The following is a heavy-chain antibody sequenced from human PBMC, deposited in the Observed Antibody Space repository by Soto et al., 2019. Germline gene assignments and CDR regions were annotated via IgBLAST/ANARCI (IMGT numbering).Heavy chain of an antibody. CDR1: GGSISSSSYY. V-gene: IGHV4-39*01. J-gene: IGHJ3*02. CDR3: ARRRFYYGSGSYAFDI. D-gene: IGHD3-10*01. Sequence: QLQLQESGPGLVKPSETLSLTCTVSGGSISSSSYYWGWIRQPPGKGLEWIGSIYYSGSTYYNPSLKSRVTISVDTSKNQFSLKLSSVTAADTAVYYCARRRFYYGSGSYAFDIWGQGTMVTVSS. CDR2: IYYSGST.